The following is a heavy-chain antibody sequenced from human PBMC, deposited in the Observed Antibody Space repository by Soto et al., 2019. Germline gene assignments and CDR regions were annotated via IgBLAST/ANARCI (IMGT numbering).Heavy chain of an antibody. D-gene: IGHD6-19*01. CDR3: AKDRGGFAGGWEYFDY. CDR2: ISDSGAST. V-gene: IGHV3-23*01. J-gene: IGHJ4*02. Sequence: GGSLRLSCAASGFTFSSCAMTWVRQTPGMGLQWVSAISDSGASTYYADSVRGRFTISRDNSKNTLYLQLNALSAEDTAFYYCAKDRGGFAGGWEYFDYWGQGALVTVSS. CDR1: GFTFSSCA.